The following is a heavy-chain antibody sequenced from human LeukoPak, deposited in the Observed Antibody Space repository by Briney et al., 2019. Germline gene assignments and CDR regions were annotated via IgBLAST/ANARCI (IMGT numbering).Heavy chain of an antibody. D-gene: IGHD5-12*01. CDR3: ARADVDVVPTLIDY. J-gene: IGHJ4*02. Sequence: GASVKVSCKASGYTFTGYYMHWVRQAPGQGLEWMGCTNPNSGGTNYAQKFQGRVTMTRDTSISTAYMELRRLRSDDTAVYYCARADVDVVPTLIDYWGQGTLVTVSS. CDR2: TNPNSGGT. V-gene: IGHV1-2*02. CDR1: GYTFTGYY.